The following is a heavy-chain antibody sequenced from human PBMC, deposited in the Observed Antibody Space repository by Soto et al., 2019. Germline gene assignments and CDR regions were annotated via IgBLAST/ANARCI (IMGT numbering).Heavy chain of an antibody. V-gene: IGHV1-69*12. Sequence: QVQLVQSGAEVKKPGSSVKVSCKASGGTFSSYAISWVRQAPGQGLEWMGGIITIFGTANYAQKFQGSVTITAEESKSPAYMYLSSLKSDDTAWYCCAVFEVPAAIEMRYWGQGTLVTVYS. D-gene: IGHD2-2*01. CDR1: GGTFSSYA. J-gene: IGHJ4*02. CDR2: IITIFGTA. CDR3: AVFEVPAAIEMRY.